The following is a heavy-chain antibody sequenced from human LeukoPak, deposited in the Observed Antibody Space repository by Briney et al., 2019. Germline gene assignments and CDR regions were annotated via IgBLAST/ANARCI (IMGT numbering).Heavy chain of an antibody. Sequence: GGSLRLSCAASGFTFSSYWMSWVRQAPGKGLEWVANIKQDGSEEYYVDSVKGRFTISRDNAKNSLYLQMNSLRAEDTAVYYCARDKKSRVDTAAFDIWGQGTMVTVSS. CDR3: ARDKKSRVDTAAFDI. CDR1: GFTFSSYW. D-gene: IGHD5-18*01. J-gene: IGHJ3*02. V-gene: IGHV3-7*01. CDR2: IKQDGSEE.